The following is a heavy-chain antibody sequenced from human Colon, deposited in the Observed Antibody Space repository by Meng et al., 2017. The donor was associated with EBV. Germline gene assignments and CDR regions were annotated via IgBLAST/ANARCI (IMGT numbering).Heavy chain of an antibody. J-gene: IGHJ4*02. CDR1: GGSMDSGNYY. CDR3: ASFDHIPRRNYFDY. Sequence: GPGLLDPSQTLSLPCTVSGGSMDSGNYYWSWIRQPPGKGLEWIGYIHHSGSAYYNPSLKSRVSISVDTSKNQFSLNLNSMTAADTAVYYCASFDHIPRRNYFDYWGQGTLVTVSS. V-gene: IGHV4-30-4*01. D-gene: IGHD2-21*01. CDR2: IHHSGSA.